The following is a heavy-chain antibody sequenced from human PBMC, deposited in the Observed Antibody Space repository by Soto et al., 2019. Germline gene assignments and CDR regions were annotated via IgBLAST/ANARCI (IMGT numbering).Heavy chain of an antibody. CDR2: ISYGGGTT. CDR3: AKNPGYYYDSTGYHFDY. Sequence: SCAASGFAFSNYAMSWVRQAPGKGLEWVSAISYGGGTTYYADSVKGRFTISRDNSKNTLYLQMNSLRAEDTAVYYCAKNPGYYYDSTGYHFDYWGQGTLVTVSS. D-gene: IGHD3-22*01. V-gene: IGHV3-23*01. J-gene: IGHJ4*02. CDR1: GFAFSNYA.